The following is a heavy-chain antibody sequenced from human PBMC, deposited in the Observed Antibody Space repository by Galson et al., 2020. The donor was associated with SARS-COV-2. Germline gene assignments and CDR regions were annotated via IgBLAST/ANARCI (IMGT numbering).Heavy chain of an antibody. J-gene: IGHJ6*02. Sequence: QAGGSLRLSCAASGFPFSSYSMHWVRQAPGKGLVWVSYLSSSSSTIYYADSVKGRFTISRDNAKNSLYLQMNSLRAEDTAVYYCARDRGYGDYGPYYYDMDVWGQGTTVTFSS. CDR3: ARDRGYGDYGPYYYDMDV. V-gene: IGHV3-48*04. D-gene: IGHD4-17*01. CDR2: LSSSSSTI. CDR1: GFPFSSYS.